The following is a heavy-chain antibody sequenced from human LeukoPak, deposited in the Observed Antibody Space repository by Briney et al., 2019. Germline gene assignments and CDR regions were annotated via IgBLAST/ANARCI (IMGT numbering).Heavy chain of an antibody. CDR2: ISSSSSTI. CDR3: AFPYFFVDAFDI. V-gene: IGHV3-48*01. D-gene: IGHD2-15*01. J-gene: IGHJ3*02. CDR1: GFTFSSYS. Sequence: PGGSLRLSCAASGFTFSSYSMNWVRQAQGKGLEWVSYISSSSSTIYYADSVKGRFTISRDNANNSLYLQMNSLRAEDTAVYYCAFPYFFVDAFDIWGQGTVVTVSS.